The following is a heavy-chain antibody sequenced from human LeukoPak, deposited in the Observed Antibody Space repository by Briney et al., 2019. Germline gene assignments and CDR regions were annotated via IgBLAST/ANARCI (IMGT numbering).Heavy chain of an antibody. CDR3: ARHLTPAAGTYSYYYGMDV. CDR1: GYSFINYW. V-gene: IGHV5-51*01. Sequence: GESLKISCKGSGYSFINYWIGWVRQMPGKGLEWMGIIYPGNSDTRYSPSFQGQVTISADKSITTAYLQWRSLKASDTAMYYCARHLTPAAGTYSYYYGMDVWGQGTTVTVSS. CDR2: IYPGNSDT. J-gene: IGHJ6*02. D-gene: IGHD6-13*01.